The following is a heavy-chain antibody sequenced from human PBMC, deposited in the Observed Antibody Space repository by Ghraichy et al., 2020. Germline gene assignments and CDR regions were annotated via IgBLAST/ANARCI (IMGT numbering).Heavy chain of an antibody. V-gene: IGHV3-48*04. CDR2: IRSSSSAK. Sequence: LSLTCTGSGFAFSSYSMNWVRQAPGKGLEWVSFIRSSSSAKQYADSVKGRFTISRDNAKNTLYLQINSLRAEDTAVYYCARGRPGSYGMDIWGQGTTVTVSS. CDR3: ARGRPGSYGMDI. J-gene: IGHJ6*02. CDR1: GFAFSSYS.